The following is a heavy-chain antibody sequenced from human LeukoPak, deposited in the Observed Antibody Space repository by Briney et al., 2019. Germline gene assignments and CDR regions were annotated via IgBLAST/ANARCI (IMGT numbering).Heavy chain of an antibody. CDR2: ISSSSSYI. CDR3: AREGIVGATFYFDY. Sequence: PGGSLRLSCAASGFTFSSYSMNWVRQAPGKGLEWVSSISSSSSYIYYADSVKGRFTISRDNSKNTLYLQMNSLRAEDTAVYYCAREGIVGATFYFDYWGQGTLVTVSS. CDR1: GFTFSSYS. D-gene: IGHD1-26*01. V-gene: IGHV3-21*01. J-gene: IGHJ4*02.